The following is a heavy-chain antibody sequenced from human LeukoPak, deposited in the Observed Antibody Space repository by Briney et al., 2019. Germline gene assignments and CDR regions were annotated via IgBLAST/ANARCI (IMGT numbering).Heavy chain of an antibody. J-gene: IGHJ4*02. Sequence: GGSLRLSCAASGFTFSSYSTNWVRQAPGKGLEWVSSISSSSSYIYYADSVKGRFTISRDNAKNSLYLQMNSLRAEDTAVYYCARGGGSGSYYVDYWGQGTLVTVSS. CDR2: ISSSSSYI. CDR3: ARGGGSGSYYVDY. CDR1: GFTFSSYS. V-gene: IGHV3-21*01. D-gene: IGHD1-26*01.